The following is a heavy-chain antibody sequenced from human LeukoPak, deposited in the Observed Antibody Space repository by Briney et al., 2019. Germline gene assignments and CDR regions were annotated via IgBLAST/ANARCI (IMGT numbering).Heavy chain of an antibody. J-gene: IGHJ4*02. Sequence: SETLSLTCTVSGGSISSYYWSWIRQPPGKGLEWIGYIYYSGSTNYNPSLESRVTISVDTSKNQFSLKLSSVTAADTAVYYCAREGPSGSLRPAFDYWGQGTLVTVSS. CDR1: GGSISSYY. V-gene: IGHV4-59*01. CDR2: IYYSGST. CDR3: AREGPSGSLRPAFDY. D-gene: IGHD1-26*01.